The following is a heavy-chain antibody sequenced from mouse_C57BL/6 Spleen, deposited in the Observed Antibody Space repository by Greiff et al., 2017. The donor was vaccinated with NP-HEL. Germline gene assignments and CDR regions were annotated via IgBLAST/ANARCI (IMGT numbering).Heavy chain of an antibody. J-gene: IGHJ2*01. CDR3: ARLGGFYGYDVFDY. CDR1: GYTFTSYW. D-gene: IGHD2-2*01. CDR2: IDPSDSET. Sequence: QVQLQQPGAELVRPGSSVKLSCKASGYTFTSYWMHWVKQRPIQGLEWIGNIDPSDSETHYNQKFKDKAKLTVEKSSSTAYMPLSSLTSEDSAVYYCARLGGFYGYDVFDYWGQGTTLTVSS. V-gene: IGHV1-52*01.